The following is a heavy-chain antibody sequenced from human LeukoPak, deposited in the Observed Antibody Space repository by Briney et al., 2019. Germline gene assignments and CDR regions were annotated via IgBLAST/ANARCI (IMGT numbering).Heavy chain of an antibody. CDR2: FDPEDGET. CDR3: ATGTTVTTAYYYYYMDV. V-gene: IGHV1-24*01. CDR1: GCTLTELS. Sequence: GASVKVSCKVSGCTLTELSMHWVRQAPGKGLEWMGGFDPEDGETIYAQKFQGRVTMTEDTSTDTAYMELSSLRSEDTAVYYCATGTTVTTAYYYYYMDVWGKGTTVTVSS. J-gene: IGHJ6*03. D-gene: IGHD4-11*01.